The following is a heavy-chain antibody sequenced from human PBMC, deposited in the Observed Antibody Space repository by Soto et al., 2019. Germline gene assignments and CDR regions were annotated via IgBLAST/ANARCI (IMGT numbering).Heavy chain of an antibody. J-gene: IGHJ4*02. CDR3: AKDMGYDLSPLGYFDY. CDR1: GFTFDDYA. D-gene: IGHD5-12*01. V-gene: IGHV3-9*01. Sequence: GGSLRLSCAATGFTFDDYAMHWVRQAPGKGLEWVSGISWNSGSIGYADSVKGRFTISRDNAKNSLYLQMNSLRSEDTALYYCAKDMGYDLSPLGYFDYWGQGTLVTVSS. CDR2: ISWNSGSI.